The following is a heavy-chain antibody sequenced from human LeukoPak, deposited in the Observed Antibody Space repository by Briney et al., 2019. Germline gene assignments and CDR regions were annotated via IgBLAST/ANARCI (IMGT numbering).Heavy chain of an antibody. J-gene: IGHJ4*02. CDR2: MNPNSGNT. V-gene: IGHV1-8*01. Sequence: ASVKVSCKASGYTFTSYDINWVRQATGQGLEWMGWMNPNSGNTGYAQKFQGRVTMTRDTSTSTVYMELSSLRSEDTAVYYCARGGSSWGIDYWGQGTLVTVSS. D-gene: IGHD6-13*01. CDR1: GYTFTSYD. CDR3: ARGGSSWGIDY.